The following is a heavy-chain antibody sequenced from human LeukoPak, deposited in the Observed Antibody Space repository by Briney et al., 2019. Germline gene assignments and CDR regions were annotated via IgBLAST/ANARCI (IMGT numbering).Heavy chain of an antibody. CDR3: AGWAYSSGLMGY. Sequence: GRSLRLSCAPSGFTFSGYGMHWVRQAPGKGLEWVAVIAYGGSNEYYADSVKGRFTISRDNSKNTLYLQMNSLRAEDTAVYYCAGWAYSSGLMGYWGQGTLVTVSS. V-gene: IGHV3-30*03. CDR1: GFTFSGYG. J-gene: IGHJ4*02. CDR2: IAYGGSNE. D-gene: IGHD6-19*01.